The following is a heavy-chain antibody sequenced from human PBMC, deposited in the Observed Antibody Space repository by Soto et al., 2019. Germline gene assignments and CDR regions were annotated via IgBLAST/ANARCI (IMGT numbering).Heavy chain of an antibody. Sequence: TLSLTCTVSGGSISSSSYYWGWIRQPPGKGLEWIGSIYYSGSTYYNPSLKSRVTISVDTSKNQFSLKLSSVTAADTAVYYCATLGAARPFDYWGQGTLVTVSS. V-gene: IGHV4-39*01. CDR3: ATLGAARPFDY. CDR1: GGSISSSSYY. CDR2: IYYSGST. J-gene: IGHJ4*02. D-gene: IGHD6-6*01.